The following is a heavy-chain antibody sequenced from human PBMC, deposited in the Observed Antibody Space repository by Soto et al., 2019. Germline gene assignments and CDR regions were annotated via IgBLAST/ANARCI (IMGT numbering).Heavy chain of an antibody. D-gene: IGHD3-10*01. V-gene: IGHV4-59*08. J-gene: IGHJ4*02. CDR1: GGSISSYY. Sequence: QVQLQESGPGLVKPSETLSLTCTVSGGSISSYYWSWIRQPPGKGLEWIGYIYYSGSTNYNPSLTSRVTRSVATSKNQFHLKLSSVTAAATAVYYCARLWGWFGDYWGQGTLVTVSS. CDR3: ARLWGWFGDY. CDR2: IYYSGST.